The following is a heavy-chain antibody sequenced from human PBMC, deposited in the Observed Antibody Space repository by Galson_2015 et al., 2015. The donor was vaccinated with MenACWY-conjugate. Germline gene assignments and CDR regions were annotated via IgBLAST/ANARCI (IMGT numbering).Heavy chain of an antibody. CDR2: ISGSGGST. V-gene: IGHV3-23*01. Sequence: SLRLSCAASGFTFSSYAMSWVRQAPGKGLEWVSAISGSGGSTYYADSVKGRFTISRDSSKNTLYLQMNSLRAEDTAVYYCAKGRLVDTAMEFDYWGQGTLVTVSS. J-gene: IGHJ4*02. D-gene: IGHD5-18*01. CDR1: GFTFSSYA. CDR3: AKGRLVDTAMEFDY.